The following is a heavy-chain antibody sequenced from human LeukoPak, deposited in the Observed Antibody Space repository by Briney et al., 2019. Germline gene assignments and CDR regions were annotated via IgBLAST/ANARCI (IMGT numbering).Heavy chain of an antibody. Sequence: GGSLRLSCAASGFTFSSYGMHWVRQAPGKGLEWVAVMWYDGSNKYYADSVKGRFTISRDNSKNTLYLQMNSLRAEDTAVYYCAKTRSPYCSSTSCSHFDYWGQGTLVTVSS. CDR2: MWYDGSNK. CDR1: GFTFSSYG. D-gene: IGHD2-2*01. J-gene: IGHJ4*02. CDR3: AKTRSPYCSSTSCSHFDY. V-gene: IGHV3-33*06.